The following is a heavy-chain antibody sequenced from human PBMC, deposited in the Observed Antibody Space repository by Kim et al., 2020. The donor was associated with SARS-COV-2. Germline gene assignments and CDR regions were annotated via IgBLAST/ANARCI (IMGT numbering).Heavy chain of an antibody. CDR1: GFTFSSYS. V-gene: IGHV3-21*01. D-gene: IGHD3-16*02. CDR2: ISSSSSYI. CDR3: ARDSLVMITFGGVISDEPEGIDY. Sequence: GGSLRLSCAASGFTFSSYSMNWVRQAPGKGLEWVSSISSSSSYIYYADSVKGRFTISRDNAKNSLYLQMNSLRAEDTAVYYCARDSLVMITFGGVISDEPEGIDYWGQGTLVTVSS. J-gene: IGHJ4*02.